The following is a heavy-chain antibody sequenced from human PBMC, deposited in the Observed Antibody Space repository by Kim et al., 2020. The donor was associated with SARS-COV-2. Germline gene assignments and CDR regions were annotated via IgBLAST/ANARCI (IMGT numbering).Heavy chain of an antibody. V-gene: IGHV3-73*01. D-gene: IGHD3-10*01. CDR3: FGDLGY. CDR2: IRNKADNYAA. J-gene: IGHJ4*02. CDR1: GFTLSDSV. Sequence: ESLKISCAASGFTLSDSVIHWVRQASGKGLEWIGLIRNKADNYAAVYGASVRGRFTLSRDDSKNTAYLQMNGLKTEDTAEYYCFGDLGYWGQGTLVTVS.